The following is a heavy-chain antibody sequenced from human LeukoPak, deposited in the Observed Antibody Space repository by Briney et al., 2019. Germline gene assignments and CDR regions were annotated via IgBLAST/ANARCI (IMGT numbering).Heavy chain of an antibody. J-gene: IGHJ4*02. CDR2: ISGSGGST. D-gene: IGHD3-22*01. CDR1: GFTFSSYA. CDR3: VKDPYDSGGYSATSFDH. Sequence: GGSLRLSCAASGFTFSSYAMSWVRQAPGKGLQWVSGISGSGGSTYYADSVRGRFTVSRDNSKNTLYLQMNSLRGEDTAVYYCVKDPYDSGGYSATSFDHWGQGTLVTVSS. V-gene: IGHV3-23*01.